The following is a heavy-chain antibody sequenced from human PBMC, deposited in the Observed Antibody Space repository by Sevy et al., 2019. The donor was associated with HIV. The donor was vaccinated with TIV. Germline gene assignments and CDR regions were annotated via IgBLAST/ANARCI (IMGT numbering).Heavy chain of an antibody. CDR1: GFAFSTHA. V-gene: IGHV3-30-3*01. CDR3: ARDGGNSVKWYPLY. CDR2: ISYEGTET. Sequence: GGSLRLSCAASGFAFSTHAMHWVRQAPGKGLEWVAVISYEGTETLYAASVEGRFTISRDNSKNMLSLQINSLRPEDTALYYCARDGGNSVKWYPLYWGHGTLVTVSS. J-gene: IGHJ4*01. D-gene: IGHD2-2*01.